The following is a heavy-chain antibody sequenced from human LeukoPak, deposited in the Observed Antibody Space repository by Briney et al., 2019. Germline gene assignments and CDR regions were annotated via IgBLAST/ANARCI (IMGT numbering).Heavy chain of an antibody. Sequence: PGGSLRLSCAASGFTFSSYAMHWVRQAPGKGLEYVSAIRSNGGSTYYANSVKGRFTISRDNSKNTLYLQMGSLRAEDMAVYYCARARSFLSYMDVWGKGTTVTISS. CDR2: IRSNGGST. V-gene: IGHV3-64*01. J-gene: IGHJ6*03. D-gene: IGHD3-10*01. CDR1: GFTFSSYA. CDR3: ARARSFLSYMDV.